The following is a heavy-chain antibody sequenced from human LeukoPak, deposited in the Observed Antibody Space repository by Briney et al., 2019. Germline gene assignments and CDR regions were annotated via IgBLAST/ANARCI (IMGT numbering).Heavy chain of an antibody. CDR3: ARGVRYSSGWYYFDY. D-gene: IGHD6-19*01. CDR1: GFTFSSYW. J-gene: IGHJ4*02. CDR2: INSDGSST. V-gene: IGHV3-74*01. Sequence: GGSLRLSCAASGFTFSSYWMHWVRQAPGKGLVWVSRINSDGSSTSYADSVKGRFTISRDNAKNTLYLQMNSLRAEDTAVYYCARGVRYSSGWYYFDYWAREPWSPSPQ.